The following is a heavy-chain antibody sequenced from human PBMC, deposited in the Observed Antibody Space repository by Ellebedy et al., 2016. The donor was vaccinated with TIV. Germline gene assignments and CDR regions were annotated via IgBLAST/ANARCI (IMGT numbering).Heavy chain of an antibody. Sequence: GESLKISXAASGFSFNTYAMDWVRQAPGKGLEWVANIKQDGSEKYYVDSVKGRFTISRDNAKNSLYLQMNSLRAEDTAVYYCARGDDYGDYGDYWGQGTLVTVSS. J-gene: IGHJ4*02. CDR1: GFSFNTYA. D-gene: IGHD4-17*01. V-gene: IGHV3-7*04. CDR3: ARGDDYGDYGDY. CDR2: IKQDGSEK.